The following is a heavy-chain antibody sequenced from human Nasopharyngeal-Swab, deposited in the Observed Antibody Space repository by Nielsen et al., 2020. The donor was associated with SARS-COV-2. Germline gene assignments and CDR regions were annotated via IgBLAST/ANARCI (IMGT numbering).Heavy chain of an antibody. CDR3: ARGGAGVVPSPVLGLGPYYSYYYMDV. V-gene: IGHV4-34*01. Sequence: PGKGLEWIGEVSQGGGTNYNPSLKNRVTISVATSKNQFSLKLSSVTAAETAVCYCARGGAGVVPSPVLGLGPYYSYYYMDVWGKGTTVTVSS. D-gene: IGHD2-2*01. J-gene: IGHJ6*03. CDR2: VSQGGGT.